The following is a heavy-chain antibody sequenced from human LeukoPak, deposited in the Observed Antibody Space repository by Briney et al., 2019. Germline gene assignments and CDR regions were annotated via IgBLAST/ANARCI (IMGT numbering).Heavy chain of an antibody. CDR3: ARDKGAYSYGYRAFDI. D-gene: IGHD5-18*01. V-gene: IGHV4-4*07. J-gene: IGHJ3*02. CDR2: IYTSGST. Sequence: SETLSLTCTVSGGSISSYYWSWIRQPAGKGLEWIGRIYTSGSTNYNPSLKSRVTMSVDTYKNQFALKLSSVTAADTAVYYRARDKGAYSYGYRAFDIWGQGTMVTVSS. CDR1: GGSISSYY.